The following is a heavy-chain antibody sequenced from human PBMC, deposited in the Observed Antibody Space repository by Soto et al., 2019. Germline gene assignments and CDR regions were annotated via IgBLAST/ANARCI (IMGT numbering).Heavy chain of an antibody. CDR1: GYTFTSYG. Sequence: ASVKVSCKASGYTFTSYGISWVRQAPGQGLEWMGWISAYNGNTNYAQKLQGRVTMTTDTSTSTAYMELRSLRSDGTAVYYCARDTPRGYSYGLPTRGAFDIWGQGTMVTV. CDR2: ISAYNGNT. V-gene: IGHV1-18*01. J-gene: IGHJ3*02. CDR3: ARDTPRGYSYGLPTRGAFDI. D-gene: IGHD5-18*01.